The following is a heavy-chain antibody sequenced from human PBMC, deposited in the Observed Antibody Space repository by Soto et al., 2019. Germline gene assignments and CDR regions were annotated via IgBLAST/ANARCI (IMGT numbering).Heavy chain of an antibody. CDR2: ISGSSDFL. Sequence: GGSLRLSCAASGFTFSNSIINWVRQAPGQGLEWVSSISGSSDFLYYADSVKGRFTISRDTATNSLYLQMNSLRAEDTAVYYCATSTWYAFDVWGQGTMVTVSS. D-gene: IGHD6-13*01. V-gene: IGHV3-21*01. CDR3: ATSTWYAFDV. CDR1: GFTFSNSI. J-gene: IGHJ3*01.